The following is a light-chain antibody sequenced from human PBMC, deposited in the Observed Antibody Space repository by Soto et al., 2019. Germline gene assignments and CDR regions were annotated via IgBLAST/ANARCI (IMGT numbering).Light chain of an antibody. J-gene: IGLJ2*01. Sequence: QSALTQPASVSGSPGQSITISCTGSSSDVGAYNYGSWYQHHPGEAPKLIIYRVTKRPSGVSSRFSASKSGNTASLTISGLQAEDECHYYCSSYTSTNTVIFGGGTKLTV. CDR1: SSDVGAYNY. CDR3: SSYTSTNTVI. CDR2: RVT. V-gene: IGLV2-14*01.